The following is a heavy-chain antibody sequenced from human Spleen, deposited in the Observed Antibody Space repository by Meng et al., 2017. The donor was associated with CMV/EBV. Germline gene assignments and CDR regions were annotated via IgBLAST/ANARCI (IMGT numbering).Heavy chain of an antibody. V-gene: IGHV1-2*02. Sequence: KPSGYTFTGYYAHWLRQAPGQGLEWMGWINPNSGDTNYAQEFQGRVTMTRDTSISTAYLELYRLRSDDTALYYCARGYSYGSGEFDYWGQGTLVTVSS. CDR1: GYTFTGYY. D-gene: IGHD5-18*01. CDR3: ARGYSYGSGEFDY. CDR2: INPNSGDT. J-gene: IGHJ4*02.